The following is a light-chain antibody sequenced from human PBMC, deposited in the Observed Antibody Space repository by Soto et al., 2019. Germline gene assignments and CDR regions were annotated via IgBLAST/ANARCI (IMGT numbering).Light chain of an antibody. J-gene: IGKJ1*01. V-gene: IGKV3-20*01. Sequence: EIVLTQSPGTLSLSPGERATLSCRASQSVSSSYLAWYQQKPGQAPRRLIYGASSRATGIPDRFSGSGSGTDFTLTISRLEPEYFAVYYCQQYGSSPTFGQGTKVDIK. CDR3: QQYGSSPT. CDR2: GAS. CDR1: QSVSSSY.